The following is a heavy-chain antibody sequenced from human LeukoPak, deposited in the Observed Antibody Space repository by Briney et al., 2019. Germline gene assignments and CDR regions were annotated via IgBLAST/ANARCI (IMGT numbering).Heavy chain of an antibody. CDR2: IYTGGGR. CDR1: GFTVSSYY. CDR3: ARDSSSWYVDYYYYYMDV. Sequence: GGSLRLSCAASGFTVSSYYMNWVRQAPGKELEWVSVIYTGGGRYADSVRGRFTISRDTSKNMVFLQMNSLRVEDTAVYYCARDSSSWYVDYYYYYMDVWGKGTTVTVSS. V-gene: IGHV3-53*01. D-gene: IGHD6-13*01. J-gene: IGHJ6*03.